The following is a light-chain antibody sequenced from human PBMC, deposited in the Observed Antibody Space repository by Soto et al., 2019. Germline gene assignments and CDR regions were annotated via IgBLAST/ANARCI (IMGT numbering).Light chain of an antibody. V-gene: IGKV3-15*01. CDR3: QQYSIWRT. Sequence: EIVMTQSPATLSVSPGERATLSGRASESVSTNLACYQQKAGQAPRLLIYGASTRATGIPARFSGSGSGTEFTLTISSLQSEDFAVYYCQQYSIWRTFGQGTKVHIK. CDR2: GAS. J-gene: IGKJ1*01. CDR1: ESVSTN.